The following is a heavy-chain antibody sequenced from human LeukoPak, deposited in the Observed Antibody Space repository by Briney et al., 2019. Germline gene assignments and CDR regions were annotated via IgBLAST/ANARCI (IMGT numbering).Heavy chain of an antibody. CDR3: ARPRAAPALEFDF. J-gene: IGHJ4*02. Sequence: SETLSLTCTVSGGSISSYYWSWIRQPPGKGLEWIGYIYYSGSTNYNPSLKSRLTISVDTSKNQFSLKLSSVTAADTAVYYCARPRAAPALEFDFWGQGTLVTVSS. CDR2: IYYSGST. V-gene: IGHV4-59*12. D-gene: IGHD1-1*01. CDR1: GGSISSYY.